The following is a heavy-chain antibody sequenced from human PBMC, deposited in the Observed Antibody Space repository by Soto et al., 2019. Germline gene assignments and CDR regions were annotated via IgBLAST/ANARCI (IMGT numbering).Heavy chain of an antibody. D-gene: IGHD1-7*01. J-gene: IGHJ4*02. V-gene: IGHV3-23*01. CDR2: SNENGDST. Sequence: EVQLLESGGGLVQPGGSLRLSCAASGFTFNNIAMGWVRQAPGKGLKYVSSSNENGDSTFYADSVKGRFTISRDNSKSTLHLQMNSLRADDTAVYYCVKRNCWNCPWSSWGQGTLVTVSS. CDR3: VKRNCWNCPWSS. CDR1: GFTFNNIA.